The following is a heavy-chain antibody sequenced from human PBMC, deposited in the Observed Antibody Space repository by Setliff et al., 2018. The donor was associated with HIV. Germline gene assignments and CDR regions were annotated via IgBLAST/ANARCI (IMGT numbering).Heavy chain of an antibody. CDR1: GGSISSYY. CDR2: IYYSGST. D-gene: IGHD3-10*01. Sequence: SETLSLTCTVSGGSISSYYWSWIRQPPGKGLEWIGYIYYSGSTNYNPSLKSRVSISVDTSKNQFSLKLSSVTAADTAVYYCARDDATAMVRGGAFDIWGQGTMVTVSS. J-gene: IGHJ3*02. CDR3: ARDDATAMVRGGAFDI. V-gene: IGHV4-59*01.